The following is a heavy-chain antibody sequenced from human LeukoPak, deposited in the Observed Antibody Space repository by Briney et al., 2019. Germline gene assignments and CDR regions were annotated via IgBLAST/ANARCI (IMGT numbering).Heavy chain of an antibody. CDR3: AKGSKAVVFTRDHYMDV. J-gene: IGHJ6*03. V-gene: IGHV3-23*01. D-gene: IGHD3-22*01. CDR2: ISGSGGST. Sequence: GGTLRLSCAASGFTFSSYAMTWIRQAPGKGLEWVSSISGSGGSTYYADSVKGRFTISRDNSKSTLYLQMNSLRAEDTAVYYCAKGSKAVVFTRDHYMDVWGKGTTVTFSS. CDR1: GFTFSSYA.